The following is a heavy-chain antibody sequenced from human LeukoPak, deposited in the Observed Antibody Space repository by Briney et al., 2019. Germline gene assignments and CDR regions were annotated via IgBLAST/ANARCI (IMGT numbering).Heavy chain of an antibody. V-gene: IGHV3-21*01. CDR2: ISGSSNYI. Sequence: PGGSLRLSCAASGFSFSSHGMHWVRQAPGKGLEWVSSISGSSNYIYYVDSMKGRFTVSRDNAKNSLYLQMASLRAEDTAVYYCARDTCTNGVCYKSYWGQGTLVTVSS. D-gene: IGHD2-8*01. CDR3: ARDTCTNGVCYKSY. CDR1: GFSFSSHG. J-gene: IGHJ4*02.